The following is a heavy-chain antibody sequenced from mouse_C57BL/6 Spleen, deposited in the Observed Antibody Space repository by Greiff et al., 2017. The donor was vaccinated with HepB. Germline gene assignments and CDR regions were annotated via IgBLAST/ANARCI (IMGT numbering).Heavy chain of an antibody. CDR3: ARQGDGSNTFYAMDY. J-gene: IGHJ4*01. Sequence: EVKLVESGGDLVKPGGSLKLSCAASGFTFSSYGMSWVRQTPDKRLEWVATISSGGSYTYYPDSVKGRFTISRDNAKNTLYLQMSSLKSEDTAMYYCARQGDGSNTFYAMDYWGQGTSVTVSS. CDR1: GFTFSSYG. CDR2: ISSGGSYT. V-gene: IGHV5-6*01. D-gene: IGHD2-3*01.